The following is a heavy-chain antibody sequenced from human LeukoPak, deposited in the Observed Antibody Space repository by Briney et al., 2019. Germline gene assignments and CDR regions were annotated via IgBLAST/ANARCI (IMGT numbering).Heavy chain of an antibody. D-gene: IGHD3-9*01. CDR3: ARLNWDEIRYYDILTGPTGRAFDI. Sequence: ASVKVSCKASGGTFSSYAISWVRQAPGQGLEWMGGIIPIFGTANYAQKFQGRVTITTDESTSTAYMELSSLRSEDTAVYYCARLNWDEIRYYDILTGPTGRAFDIWGQGTMVTVSS. J-gene: IGHJ3*02. CDR1: GGTFSSYA. CDR2: IIPIFGTA. V-gene: IGHV1-69*05.